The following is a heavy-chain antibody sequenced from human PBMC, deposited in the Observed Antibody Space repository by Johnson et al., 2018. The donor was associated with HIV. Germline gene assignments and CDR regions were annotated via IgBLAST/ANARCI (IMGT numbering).Heavy chain of an antibody. Sequence: VQLVESGGGLAQPGGSLRLSCAASGFTVSSNYMTWVRQAPGKGLEWVSVIFSGGTTYYADSVKGRFIISRDNSKNTLYLQMNSLRAEDTAVYYCARACRDGYTCDAFDIWGQGTMVTVSS. J-gene: IGHJ3*02. CDR2: IFSGGTT. D-gene: IGHD5-24*01. V-gene: IGHV3-66*01. CDR3: ARACRDGYTCDAFDI. CDR1: GFTVSSNY.